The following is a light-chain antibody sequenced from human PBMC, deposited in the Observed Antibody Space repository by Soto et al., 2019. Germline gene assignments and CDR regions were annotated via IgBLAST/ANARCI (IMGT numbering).Light chain of an antibody. Sequence: DIQMTQSQSSLSASVGDRVTITCQASQDISNHLSWYQQKPGKAPKLLIYDASNLETGVPSGFSGSGSGTDFTFTISSLQPENVATYYCQQHHSLPLTFGGGTKVDIK. J-gene: IGKJ4*01. CDR2: DAS. CDR1: QDISNH. V-gene: IGKV1-33*01. CDR3: QQHHSLPLT.